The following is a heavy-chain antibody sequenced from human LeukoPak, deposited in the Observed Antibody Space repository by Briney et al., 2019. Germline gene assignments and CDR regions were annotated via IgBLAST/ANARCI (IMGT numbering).Heavy chain of an antibody. Sequence: SETLSLTCAVYGGSFSGYYWSWIRQPPGKGLEWIGEINHSGSTNYNPSLKSRVTISVDTSENQFSLKLSSVTAADTAVYYCARAGFSATVVTFGAFDIWGQGTMVTVSS. CDR1: GGSFSGYY. D-gene: IGHD4-23*01. V-gene: IGHV4-34*01. CDR2: INHSGST. CDR3: ARAGFSATVVTFGAFDI. J-gene: IGHJ3*02.